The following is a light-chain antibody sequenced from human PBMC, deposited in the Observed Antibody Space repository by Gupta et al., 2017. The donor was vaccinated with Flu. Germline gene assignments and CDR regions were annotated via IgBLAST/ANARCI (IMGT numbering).Light chain of an antibody. CDR2: ANN. CDR3: QSFDNTLDSSL. CDR1: SSNIGAGHN. V-gene: IGLV1-40*01. J-gene: IGLJ3*02. Sequence: QSVLTQPPSVSGAPGQRVTISCTGSSSNIGAGHNVHWYQHLPGAAPKLLIYANNKRPSGVPDRLSGSKSGTSASLAISGLQPEDDADYYCQSFDNTLDSSLFGGGTKLTVL.